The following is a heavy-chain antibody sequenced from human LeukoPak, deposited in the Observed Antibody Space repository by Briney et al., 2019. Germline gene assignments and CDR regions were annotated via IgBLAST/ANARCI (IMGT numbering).Heavy chain of an antibody. CDR3: ARSYSITIFGVVRYYFDY. CDR2: INPNSGGT. CDR1: GYTFTGYY. Sequence: ASVKVSCKASGYTFTGYYMHWVRQAPGQGLEGMGWINPNSGGTNYAQKFQGRVTMTRDTSISTAYMELSRLRSDDTAVYYCARSYSITIFGVVRYYFDYWGQGTLVTVSS. D-gene: IGHD3-3*01. J-gene: IGHJ4*02. V-gene: IGHV1-2*02.